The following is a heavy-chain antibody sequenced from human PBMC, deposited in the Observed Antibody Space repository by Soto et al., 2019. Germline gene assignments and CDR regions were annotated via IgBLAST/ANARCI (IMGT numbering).Heavy chain of an antibody. CDR2: ISAYIGNT. D-gene: IGHD2-15*01. V-gene: IGHV1-18*01. CDR3: ARDPTLYCSGGSCYQDYFDF. J-gene: IGHJ4*02. CDR1: GYTFTSHG. Sequence: ASLKVSWKASGYTFTSHGITWVRQAPGQGLEWMGWISAYIGNTNYAQKRQGRVTMTTDTSTSTAYMELRSLRSDDTAVYYCARDPTLYCSGGSCYQDYFDFWGQGTLVTVSS.